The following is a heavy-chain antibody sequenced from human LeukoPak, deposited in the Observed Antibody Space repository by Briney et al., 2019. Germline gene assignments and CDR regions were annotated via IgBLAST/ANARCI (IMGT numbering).Heavy chain of an antibody. D-gene: IGHD3-9*01. CDR1: GFTFSSYW. Sequence: GGSLRLSCAASGFTFSSYWMSWVRQAPGKGLEWVANIKQDGSEKYYVDSVKGRFTISRDNAKNSLYLQMNSLRAEDTAVYYCARTTSVLRYFDWLLQNYYMDVWGKGTTVTISS. CDR2: IKQDGSEK. J-gene: IGHJ6*03. V-gene: IGHV3-7*01. CDR3: ARTTSVLRYFDWLLQNYYMDV.